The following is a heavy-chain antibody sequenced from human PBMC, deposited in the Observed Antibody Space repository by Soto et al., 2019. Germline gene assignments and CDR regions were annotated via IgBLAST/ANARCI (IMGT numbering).Heavy chain of an antibody. J-gene: IGHJ4*02. D-gene: IGHD1-26*01. Sequence: EVQRLESGGGVVQPGGSLRLSCAASGFTFSNCAMKWVRQAPGKGLEGVSDISRAGSNIYYADSVKGRFTISRDNSKNTLYLQMNSLRAEDTAVYYCAKAIEGAWEPNDYWGQGTLVTVSS. CDR3: AKAIEGAWEPNDY. CDR2: ISRAGSNI. V-gene: IGHV3-23*01. CDR1: GFTFSNCA.